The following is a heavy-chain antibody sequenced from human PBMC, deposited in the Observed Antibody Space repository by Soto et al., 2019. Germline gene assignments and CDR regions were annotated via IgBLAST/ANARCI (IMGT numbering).Heavy chain of an antibody. D-gene: IGHD3-9*01. CDR1: GFTFDDYA. V-gene: IGHV3-9*01. J-gene: IGHJ4*02. Sequence: EVQLVESGGGLVQPGRSLRLSCAASGFTFDDYAMHWVRQAPGKGLEWVSGISWNSGSIGYADSVKGRFTISRDNAKNSLYLEMNSLRAEETALYYCAKGGYFDWLSDYWGQGTLVTVSS. CDR3: AKGGYFDWLSDY. CDR2: ISWNSGSI.